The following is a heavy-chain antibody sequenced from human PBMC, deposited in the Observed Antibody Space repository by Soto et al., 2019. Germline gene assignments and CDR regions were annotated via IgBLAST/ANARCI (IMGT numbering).Heavy chain of an antibody. CDR3: ARAHDSSGYYLFSIGY. D-gene: IGHD3-22*01. CDR1: GFTFSSYA. CDR2: MSYDGSNK. V-gene: IGHV3-30-3*01. Sequence: QVQLVESGGGVVQPGRSLRLSCAASGFTFSSYAMHWVRQAPGKGLEWVAVMSYDGSNKYYADSGKGRFTISRDNSKNTLYLQMNSLRTEDTSVYYCARAHDSSGYYLFSIGYWGQGTRVTVSS. J-gene: IGHJ4*02.